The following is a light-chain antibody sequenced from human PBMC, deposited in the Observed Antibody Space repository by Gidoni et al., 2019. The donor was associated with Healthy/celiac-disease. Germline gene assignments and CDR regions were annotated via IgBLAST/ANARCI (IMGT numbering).Light chain of an antibody. Sequence: ALTQPPSASGSPGQSVTISCTGTSSDVGGYNYVSWYQQHPGKAPKLMIYEVSKRPSGVPDRFSGSKSGNTASLTVSGLQAEDEADYYCSSYAGSNNVWVFGGGTKLTVL. CDR3: SSYAGSNNVWV. V-gene: IGLV2-8*01. CDR2: EVS. J-gene: IGLJ3*02. CDR1: SSDVGGYNY.